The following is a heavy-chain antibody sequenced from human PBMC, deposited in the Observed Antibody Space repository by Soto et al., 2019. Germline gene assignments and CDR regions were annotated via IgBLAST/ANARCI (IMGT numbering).Heavy chain of an antibody. D-gene: IGHD3-10*01. CDR3: ARRNYYGSGSYYYYYYYGMDV. V-gene: IGHV4-34*01. J-gene: IGHJ6*02. CDR1: GGSISSYY. CDR2: INHSGST. Sequence: SGTLSLTCTVSGGSISSYYWSWIRQAPGKGLEWIGEINHSGSTNYNPSLKSRVTISVDTSKNQFSLKLSSVTAADTAVYYCARRNYYGSGSYYYYYYYGMDVWGQGTTVTVSS.